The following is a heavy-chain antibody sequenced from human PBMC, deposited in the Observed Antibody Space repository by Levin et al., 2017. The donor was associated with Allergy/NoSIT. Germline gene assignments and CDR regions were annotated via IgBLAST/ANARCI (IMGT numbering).Heavy chain of an antibody. CDR3: ASARSFDH. CDR1: FLPFTTYW. CDR2: INEDGSGK. J-gene: IGHJ4*02. D-gene: IGHD5-24*01. V-gene: IGHV3-7*01. Sequence: SLLLSFPSSFLPFTTYWMSWVRQAPGMGLEWVANINEDGSGKYYVGSVKGRFTISRDNAKNSVYLQMNSLRGEDTAFYYCASARSFDHWGQGALVTVSS.